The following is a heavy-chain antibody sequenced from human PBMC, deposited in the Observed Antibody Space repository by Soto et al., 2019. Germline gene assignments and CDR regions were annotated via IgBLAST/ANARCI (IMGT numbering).Heavy chain of an antibody. CDR1: GVGFEFYS. CDR3: ASSYGSGYRAFDY. V-gene: IGHV1-69*02. Sequence: LCWEACGVGFEFYSRKWLRHEPGLGLEWMGRVNPIVSMSNYAQKFQGRVTMTADKSTSTAYMELSSLRSEDTAIYYCASSYGSGYRAFDYWGQGALVTVSS. J-gene: IGHJ4*02. D-gene: IGHD3-10*01. CDR2: VNPIVSMS.